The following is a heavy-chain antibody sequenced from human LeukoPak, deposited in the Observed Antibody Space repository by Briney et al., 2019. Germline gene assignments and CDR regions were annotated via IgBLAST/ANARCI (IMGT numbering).Heavy chain of an antibody. CDR2: IHSDGSDT. CDR3: AREGNSGWRDDGFDI. V-gene: IGHV3-74*01. CDR1: GFILSSYW. D-gene: IGHD6-19*01. Sequence: GGSLRLSCAASGFILSSYWMHWVRQAPGKGLVWVSRIHSDGSDTTYADSVKGRFIISRDNAKNTLYLQMNSLRAEDMAVYYCAREGNSGWRDDGFDIWGQGTMVTVSS. J-gene: IGHJ3*02.